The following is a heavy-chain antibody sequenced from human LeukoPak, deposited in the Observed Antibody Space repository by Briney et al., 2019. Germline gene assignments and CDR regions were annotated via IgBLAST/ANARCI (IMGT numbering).Heavy chain of an antibody. CDR1: GGTFSSYA. CDR2: IIPILGIA. Sequence: SVKVSCKASGGTFSSYAISWVRQAPGQGLEWMGRIIPILGIANYAQKFQGRVTITADKSTSTAYMELSSLRSEDTAVYYCAREQGLLWSINWFDPWGRGTLVTVSS. D-gene: IGHD3-10*01. V-gene: IGHV1-69*04. CDR3: AREQGLLWSINWFDP. J-gene: IGHJ5*02.